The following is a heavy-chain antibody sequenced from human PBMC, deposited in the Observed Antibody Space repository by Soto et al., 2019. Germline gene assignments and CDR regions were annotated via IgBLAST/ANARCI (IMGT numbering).Heavy chain of an antibody. V-gene: IGHV3-30*19. J-gene: IGHJ4*02. CDR2: TPHDGSIK. D-gene: IGHD3-16*01. CDR1: GFTFRSYV. Sequence: QVQLVESGGGVVQPGTSLRLSCVGSGFTFRSYVIHWVRQAPGKGLEWVALTPHDGSIKYYDDSVKGRFTISRDNSRNTVDLQMDSLRLEDTALYYCARWGTTGGLDVWGQGTLVSVSS. CDR3: ARWGTTGGLDV.